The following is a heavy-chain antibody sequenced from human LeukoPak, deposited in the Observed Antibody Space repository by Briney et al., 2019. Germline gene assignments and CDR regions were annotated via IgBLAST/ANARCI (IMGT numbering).Heavy chain of an antibody. J-gene: IGHJ3*02. Sequence: GGSLRLSCAASGFTFSSYAMHWVRQAPGKGLEWVAVISYDGSNKYYADSVKGRFTISRDNSKNTLYLQMNSLRAEDTAVYYCAREGSYDSSGSDAFDIWGQGTMVTVSS. CDR3: AREGSYDSSGSDAFDI. V-gene: IGHV3-30-3*01. CDR1: GFTFSSYA. D-gene: IGHD3-22*01. CDR2: ISYDGSNK.